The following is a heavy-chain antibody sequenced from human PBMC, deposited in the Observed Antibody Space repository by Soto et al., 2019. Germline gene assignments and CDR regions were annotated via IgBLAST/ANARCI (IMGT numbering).Heavy chain of an antibody. CDR2: IYYSGST. Sequence: TLSLTYTVSGGSISSGDYYWSWVRQPPGKGLEWIGYIYYSGSTYYNPSLKSRVTISVDTSKNQFSLKLSSVTAADTAVYYCARGLTYYDILTGYSLPLDVWGQGTTVTVSS. D-gene: IGHD3-9*01. V-gene: IGHV4-30-4*01. CDR1: GGSISSGDYY. J-gene: IGHJ6*02. CDR3: ARGLTYYDILTGYSLPLDV.